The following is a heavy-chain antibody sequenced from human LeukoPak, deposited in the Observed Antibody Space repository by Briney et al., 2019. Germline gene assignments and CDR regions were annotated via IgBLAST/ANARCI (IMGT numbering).Heavy chain of an antibody. CDR2: IIPIFGTA. D-gene: IGHD1-1*01. V-gene: IGHV1-69*06. CDR1: GGTFSSYA. Sequence: SVKVSCKASGGTFSSYAISWVRQAPGQGLEWMGGIIPIFGTANYAQKFQGRVAITADKSTSTAYMELSSLRSEDTAVYYCARDRYAGTTHFDAFDIWGQGTMVTVSS. CDR3: ARDRYAGTTHFDAFDI. J-gene: IGHJ3*02.